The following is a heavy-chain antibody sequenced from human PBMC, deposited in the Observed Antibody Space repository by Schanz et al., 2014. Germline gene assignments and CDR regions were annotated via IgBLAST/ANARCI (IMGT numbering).Heavy chain of an antibody. CDR1: EFTFSSYK. V-gene: IGHV3-21*01. Sequence: EVQLVESGGGLVKPGGSLRLSCEASEFTFSSYKMNWVRQAPGKGLEWVSSISSSGSYIHYADSVKGRFTISRDNAKNTLYLQMNTLRAEDTALYYCAIIGVMVAVAGTRADYWGQGTLVTVSS. D-gene: IGHD6-19*01. CDR3: AIIGVMVAVAGTRADY. CDR2: ISSSGSYI. J-gene: IGHJ4*02.